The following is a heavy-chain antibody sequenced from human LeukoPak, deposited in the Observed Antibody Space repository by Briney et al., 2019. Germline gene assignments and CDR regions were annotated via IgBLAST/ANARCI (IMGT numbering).Heavy chain of an antibody. CDR2: INSSGSIM. CDR1: GFTFSSFP. Sequence: GGSLRLSCAASGFTFSSFPINWVRQAPGKGLEWISSINSSGSIMSYADSVKGRFTISRDNAKNSLYLQMNSLRAEDTAIYYCARDGALTTVITPEDSDCGMDVWGHGTTVTVSS. D-gene: IGHD4-23*01. V-gene: IGHV3-48*03. J-gene: IGHJ6*02. CDR3: ARDGALTTVITPEDSDCGMDV.